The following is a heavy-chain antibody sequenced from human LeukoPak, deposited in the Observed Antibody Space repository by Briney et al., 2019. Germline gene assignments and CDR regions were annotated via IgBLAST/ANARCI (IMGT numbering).Heavy chain of an antibody. J-gene: IGHJ4*02. CDR2: IIRSDSTK. Sequence: GGSVRLSCAASGFTFSDYYMSWIRQAPGKGLEWISYIIRSDSTKYYADSVKGRFTISRDNAKNSLYLQMNSLRAEDTAVYYCAKDHAWPEYCSSTSCYQDYWGQGTLVTVSS. V-gene: IGHV3-11*04. CDR3: AKDHAWPEYCSSTSCYQDY. CDR1: GFTFSDYY. D-gene: IGHD2-2*01.